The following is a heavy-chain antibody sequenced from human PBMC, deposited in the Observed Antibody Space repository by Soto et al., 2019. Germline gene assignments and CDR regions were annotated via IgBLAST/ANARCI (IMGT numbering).Heavy chain of an antibody. CDR2: IIPIFGTA. CDR1: GGTFSSYA. D-gene: IGHD4-17*01. J-gene: IGHJ6*02. Sequence: QVQLVQSGAEVKKPGSSVKVSCKASGGTFSSYAISWVRQAPGQGLEWMGGIIPIFGTANYAQKFQGRVTITADESTSTAYMELSSLRSEDTAVYYCARQRGTVTKYYYYYYRMDVWGQGTTVTVSS. V-gene: IGHV1-69*01. CDR3: ARQRGTVTKYYYYYYRMDV.